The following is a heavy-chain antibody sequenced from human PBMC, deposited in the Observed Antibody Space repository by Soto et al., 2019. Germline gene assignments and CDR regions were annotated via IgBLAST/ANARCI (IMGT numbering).Heavy chain of an antibody. CDR3: ARGSSSSSGGTGVLNV. CDR1: GYTFTKHY. CDR2: INPGNASP. J-gene: IGHJ3*01. D-gene: IGHD3-10*01. Sequence: QVQLAQSGAEVKKPGASVKVSCQASGYTFTKHYMHWVRQAPGQGLEWMGVINPGNASPRYAQKFQGRVTVTSDTSTSPVCMELTSLTSDDTAVYYCARGSSSSSGGTGVLNVWGQGTMVTVSS. V-gene: IGHV1-46*01.